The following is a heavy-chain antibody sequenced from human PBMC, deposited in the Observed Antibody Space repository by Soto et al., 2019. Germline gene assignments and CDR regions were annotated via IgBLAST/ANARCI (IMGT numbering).Heavy chain of an antibody. CDR1: GGTFSSYA. D-gene: IGHD2-2*01. Sequence: SVKVSCKASGGTFSSYAISWVRQAPGQGLEWMGGIIPIFGTANYAQKFQGRVTITADESTGTAYMELSSLRSEDTAVYYCARDSRAYCSSTSCFQDFAYWGQGTLVTVSS. V-gene: IGHV1-69*13. CDR2: IIPIFGTA. CDR3: ARDSRAYCSSTSCFQDFAY. J-gene: IGHJ4*02.